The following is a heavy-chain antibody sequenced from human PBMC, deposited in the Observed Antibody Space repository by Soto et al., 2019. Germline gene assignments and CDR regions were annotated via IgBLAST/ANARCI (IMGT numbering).Heavy chain of an antibody. V-gene: IGHV1-18*01. Sequence: QVHLVQSGGELKKPGASVKVSCKAAGYNFTTYGISWVRQAPGQGLEWMGWISGDSVNTKSAPKLQARITMTTDTSAGTAYMEVRRLRSDDTAVYFCAREGQQQALETYYYFYGMDIWGQGTTVTVSS. D-gene: IGHD6-13*01. CDR2: ISGDSVNT. CDR1: GYNFTTYG. J-gene: IGHJ6*01. CDR3: AREGQQQALETYYYFYGMDI.